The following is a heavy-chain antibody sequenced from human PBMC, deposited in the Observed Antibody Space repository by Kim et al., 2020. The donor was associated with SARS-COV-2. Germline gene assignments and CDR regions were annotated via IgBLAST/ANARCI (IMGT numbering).Heavy chain of an antibody. CDR2: IDPSDSYT. J-gene: IGHJ6*02. CDR1: GYSFTSYW. CDR3: ARHAEGYSSSWLYYYYYYGMDV. V-gene: IGHV5-10-1*01. D-gene: IGHD6-13*01. Sequence: GESLKISCKGSGYSFTSYWISWVRQMPGKGLEWMGRIDPSDSYTNYSPSFQGHVTISADKSISTAYLQWSSLKASDTAMYYCARHAEGYSSSWLYYYYYYGMDVWGQGTTVTVSS.